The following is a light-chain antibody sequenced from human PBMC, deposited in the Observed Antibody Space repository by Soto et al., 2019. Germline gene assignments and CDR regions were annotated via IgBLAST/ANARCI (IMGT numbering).Light chain of an antibody. CDR3: QQYGSSPRN. V-gene: IGKV3-20*01. Sequence: EIVLTQSPGTLSLSPGERATLSCRASQSVSSNYLAWYQQKPGQAPRLLIYGASSRATGITDRFSGSGSGTDFTLTICRLEPEDFAVYYCQQYGSSPRNFGQGTRVEIK. J-gene: IGKJ1*01. CDR1: QSVSSNY. CDR2: GAS.